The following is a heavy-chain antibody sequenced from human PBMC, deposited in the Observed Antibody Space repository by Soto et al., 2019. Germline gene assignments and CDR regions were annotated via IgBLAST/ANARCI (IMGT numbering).Heavy chain of an antibody. V-gene: IGHV1-46*03. J-gene: IGHJ3*02. CDR2: INPSGGST. D-gene: IGHD2-8*01. Sequence: VASVKVSCKASGYTFTSYYMHWVRQAPGQGLEWMGIINPSGGSTSYAQKFQGRVTMTRDTSTSTVYMELSSLRSEDTAVYYCARTLNCTNGVCYIGVAFDIWGQGTMVTVSS. CDR3: ARTLNCTNGVCYIGVAFDI. CDR1: GYTFTSYY.